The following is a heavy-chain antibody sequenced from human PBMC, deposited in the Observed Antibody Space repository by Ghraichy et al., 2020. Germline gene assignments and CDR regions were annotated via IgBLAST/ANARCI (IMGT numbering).Heavy chain of an antibody. Sequence: GSLRLSCTVSGGSISSYYWSWIRQPPGKGLEWIGYIYYSGSTNYSPSLKSRVTISVDTSKSQVSLRLSSVTAADSAVYWCARRSSGSALDIWGQGTMVTVSS. CDR1: GGSISSYY. CDR2: IYYSGST. D-gene: IGHD6-19*01. J-gene: IGHJ3*02. V-gene: IGHV4-59*08. CDR3: ARRSSGSALDI.